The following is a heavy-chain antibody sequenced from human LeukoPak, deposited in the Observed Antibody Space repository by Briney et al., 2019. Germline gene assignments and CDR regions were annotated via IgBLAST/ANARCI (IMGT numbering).Heavy chain of an antibody. V-gene: IGHV3-49*04. CDR3: TRVPMVRGVIGSMDV. J-gene: IGHJ6*02. CDR1: GFTFSSYG. Sequence: GGSLRLSCAASGFTFSSYGMHWVRQAPGKGLEWVGFIRSKPYGGTTENAASVKGRFTISRDDSKNIAYLQMNSLKTEDTAMYFCTRVPMVRGVIGSMDVWGQGTTVIVSS. CDR2: IRSKPYGGTT. D-gene: IGHD3-10*01.